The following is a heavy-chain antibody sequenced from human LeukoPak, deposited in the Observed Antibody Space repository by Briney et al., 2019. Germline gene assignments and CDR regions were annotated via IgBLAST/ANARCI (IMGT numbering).Heavy chain of an antibody. J-gene: IGHJ4*02. CDR1: GFTFNDYT. V-gene: IGHV3-43*01. CDR3: ANLMVTANPHSDY. D-gene: IGHD2-21*02. CDR2: ISWDGDNT. Sequence: GGSLRLSCAASGFTFNDYTMYWVRQAPGKGLEWVSLISWDGDNTYYADSVKGRFTISRDNSKNSLHLQMSSLTTEDTAVYYCANLMVTANPHSDYWGQGTLVTVSS.